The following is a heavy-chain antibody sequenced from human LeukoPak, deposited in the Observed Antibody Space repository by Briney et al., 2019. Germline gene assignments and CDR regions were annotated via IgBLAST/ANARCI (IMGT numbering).Heavy chain of an antibody. V-gene: IGHV5-51*01. Sequence: KAGESLKISCRGSGYTFTSYWIAWVRQMSGKGLEWMGIIYPGDSDTTYSPSFQGQVTISADKSISTAYLQWSSLKASDTAMYYCARPRTSSRWYAADWGQGTLVTVSS. D-gene: IGHD6-13*01. CDR1: GYTFTSYW. CDR3: ARPRTSSRWYAAD. CDR2: IYPGDSDT. J-gene: IGHJ4*02.